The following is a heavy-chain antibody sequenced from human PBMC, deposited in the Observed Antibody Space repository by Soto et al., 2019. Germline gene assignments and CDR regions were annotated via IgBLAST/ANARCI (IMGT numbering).Heavy chain of an antibody. CDR1: GFTFSSYW. J-gene: IGHJ6*03. CDR2: IKQDGSEK. CDR3: ARDSGSYPNYYYYYMDV. D-gene: IGHD3-10*01. Sequence: GGSLRLSCAASGFTFSSYWMSWVRQAPGKGLEWVANIKQDGSEKYYVDSVKGRFTISRDNAKNSLYLQMNSLRAEDTAVYYCARDSGSYPNYYYYYMDVWGKGTTVTVSS. V-gene: IGHV3-7*01.